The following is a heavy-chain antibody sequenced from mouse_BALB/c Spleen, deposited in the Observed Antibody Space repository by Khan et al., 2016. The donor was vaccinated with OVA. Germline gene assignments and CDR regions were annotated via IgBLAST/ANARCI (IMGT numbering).Heavy chain of an antibody. J-gene: IGHJ3*01. CDR2: IWGDGST. Sequence: QVQLQQSGPGLVAPSQSLYITCTVSGFSLTSYGVGWVRQPPGKGLEWLGVIWGDGSTNYHSALISRLNINKDNSKSQVFLKLNSLQTDDTATYYCALYYYGRAWFAYWGQGTLVTVSA. CDR3: ALYYYGRAWFAY. V-gene: IGHV2-3*01. CDR1: GFSLTSYG. D-gene: IGHD1-1*01.